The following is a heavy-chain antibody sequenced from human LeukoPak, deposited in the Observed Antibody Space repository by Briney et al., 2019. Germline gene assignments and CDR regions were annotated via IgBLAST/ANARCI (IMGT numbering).Heavy chain of an antibody. Sequence: GGSLRLSCAASGFTFSDYGIHWVRQAPGKGLEWVAVISYDGSNKYYSDSVKGRFTISRDNSKNTLYLQMNSLRAEDTAVYYCAKDPSMRWLQFSYFDYWGQGTLVTVSS. CDR1: GFTFSDYG. J-gene: IGHJ4*02. D-gene: IGHD5-24*01. V-gene: IGHV3-30*18. CDR2: ISYDGSNK. CDR3: AKDPSMRWLQFSYFDY.